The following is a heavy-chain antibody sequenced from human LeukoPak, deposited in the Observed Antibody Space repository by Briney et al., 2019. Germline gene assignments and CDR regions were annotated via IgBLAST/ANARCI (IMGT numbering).Heavy chain of an antibody. D-gene: IGHD6-6*01. CDR3: VIPIQLAGLSSDY. CDR1: GFTFRTYC. J-gene: IGHJ4*02. Sequence: PGGSLRLSCAASGFTFRTYCMHWVRQAPAKGLEWVAVIAYDGSNKYYADSVKGRLTISRDNSKNTLYLQMNSLRAGDTAVYYCVIPIQLAGLSSDYWGQGTLVTVSS. V-gene: IGHV3-30-3*01. CDR2: IAYDGSNK.